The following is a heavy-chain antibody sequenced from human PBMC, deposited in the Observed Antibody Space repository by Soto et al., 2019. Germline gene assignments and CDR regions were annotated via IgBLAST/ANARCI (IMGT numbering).Heavy chain of an antibody. CDR3: ARSTHSSADY. J-gene: IGHJ4*02. D-gene: IGHD3-22*01. CDR2: IRGDGSRT. V-gene: IGHV3-23*01. CDR1: GFTFSSYA. Sequence: PGGSLRLSCAASGFTFSSYAMSWVRQAPGKGLEWVATIRGDGSRTYYADSVRGRFTISRDSAKNTMYLQMNSLRDEDTAVYYCARSTHSSADYWGQGTLVTVSS.